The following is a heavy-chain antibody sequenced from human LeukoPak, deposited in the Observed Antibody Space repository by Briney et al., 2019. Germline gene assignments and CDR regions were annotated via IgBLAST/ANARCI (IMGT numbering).Heavy chain of an antibody. V-gene: IGHV3-23*01. D-gene: IGHD2-21*01. CDR2: LSGSGTAT. CDR1: QFTFSRFA. Sequence: GGSLRLSCEASQFTFSRFAMSWLRQAPGTGLEWVSTLSGSGTATYYADSVKGRFTTSRDNSKDTLYLQMDNLRADDTAVYYCAKHLGSHSFLFYYMDVWGTGTSVIVSS. J-gene: IGHJ6*03. CDR3: AKHLGSHSFLFYYMDV.